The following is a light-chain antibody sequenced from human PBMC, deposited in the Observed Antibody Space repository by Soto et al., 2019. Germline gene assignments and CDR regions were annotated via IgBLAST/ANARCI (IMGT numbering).Light chain of an antibody. CDR2: AAS. CDR3: QQINGYPLT. J-gene: IGKJ4*01. V-gene: IGKV1-9*01. Sequence: DVQLTQTPSFLSASVGDRVTITCRASRDISTYLAWYQQKPGKAPKLLIYAASTLHTGVPSRFSGSGSGTEFTLTISSLQPEDFATFICQQINGYPLTFGGGTKVDNK. CDR1: RDISTY.